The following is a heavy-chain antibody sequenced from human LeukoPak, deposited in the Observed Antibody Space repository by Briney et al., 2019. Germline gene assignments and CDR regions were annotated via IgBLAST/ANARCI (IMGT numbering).Heavy chain of an antibody. CDR1: GFTFSTYS. Sequence: GGSLRPSCAASGFTFSTYSMNWLRLAPGKGLEWVSSISLDSNYKYYVDSVKGRFTISRDNAKSSLYLQMNSLRAEDTAVYYCVRGGYRGFDYEYWGQGTLVTVSS. CDR2: ISLDSNYK. V-gene: IGHV3-21*01. CDR3: VRGGYRGFDYEY. D-gene: IGHD5-12*01. J-gene: IGHJ4*02.